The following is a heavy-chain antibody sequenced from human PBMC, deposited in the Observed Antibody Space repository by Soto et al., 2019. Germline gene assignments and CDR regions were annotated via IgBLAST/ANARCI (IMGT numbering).Heavy chain of an antibody. V-gene: IGHV4-31*03. Sequence: PSETLSLTCSVSGGSISSGGYYWSWIRQHPGKGLEWIGYIYYSGSTYYNPSLKSRVTISVDTSKNQFSLKLSSVTAADTAVYYCAGNYVRYYYGMDVWGQGTTVTVSS. CDR2: IYYSGST. D-gene: IGHD4-4*01. CDR1: GGSISSGGYY. J-gene: IGHJ6*02. CDR3: AGNYVRYYYGMDV.